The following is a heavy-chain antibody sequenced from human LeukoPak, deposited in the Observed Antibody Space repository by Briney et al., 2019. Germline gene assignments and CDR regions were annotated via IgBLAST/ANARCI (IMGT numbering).Heavy chain of an antibody. V-gene: IGHV3-21*01. CDR1: GITFSSYS. J-gene: IGHJ4*02. Sequence: PGGSLRLSCAASGITFSSYSMNWVRQAPGKGLEWVSSISSSNSYIYYADSVKGRFTISRDNAKNSLYLQMNSLRAEDTAVYYCARDSPAYSSSHNPFDYWGQGSLVTVSS. D-gene: IGHD6-6*01. CDR3: ARDSPAYSSSHNPFDY. CDR2: ISSSNSYI.